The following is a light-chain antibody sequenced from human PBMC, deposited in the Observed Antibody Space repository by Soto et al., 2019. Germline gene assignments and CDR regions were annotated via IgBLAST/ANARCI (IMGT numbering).Light chain of an antibody. Sequence: QSVLAQPASMSGSPGQSIAISCTGTSSDVGSYNSVSWYQQYPGKAPTLMIHDVNKRPSGVSDRFSGSKSGNTASLTISGLQAEDEADYYCSSFTNSISYVFGGATKLTVL. CDR2: DVN. J-gene: IGLJ1*01. V-gene: IGLV2-14*03. CDR1: SSDVGSYNS. CDR3: SSFTNSISYV.